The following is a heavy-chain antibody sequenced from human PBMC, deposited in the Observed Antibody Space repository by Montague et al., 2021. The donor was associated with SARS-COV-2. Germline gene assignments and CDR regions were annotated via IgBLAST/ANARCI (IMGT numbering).Heavy chain of an antibody. V-gene: IGHV4-59*08. CDR1: GGSISSSY. Sequence: SKTLSLTCSVSGGSISSSYWSWIRQPPGKGLEWIGYIYHYGSAKYNPSLKSRVTISVDTSKNQFSLKLSSVTAADTAVYYCARADFWSGYLYFDYWGQGTLVTVSS. D-gene: IGHD3-3*01. CDR2: IYHYGSA. CDR3: ARADFWSGYLYFDY. J-gene: IGHJ4*02.